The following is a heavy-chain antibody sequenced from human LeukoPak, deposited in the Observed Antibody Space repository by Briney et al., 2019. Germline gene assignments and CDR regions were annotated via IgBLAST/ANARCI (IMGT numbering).Heavy chain of an antibody. D-gene: IGHD3-3*01. CDR2: ISAYNGNT. V-gene: IGHV1-18*01. Sequence: EASVKVSCKASGYTFTSYGISWVRQAPGQGLEWMGWISAYNGNTNYAQKLQGRVTMTTDTSTSTAYMELRSLRSDDTAVYYCARARAGRFLEWSKTDYWGQGTLVTVSS. CDR1: GYTFTSYG. J-gene: IGHJ4*02. CDR3: ARARAGRFLEWSKTDY.